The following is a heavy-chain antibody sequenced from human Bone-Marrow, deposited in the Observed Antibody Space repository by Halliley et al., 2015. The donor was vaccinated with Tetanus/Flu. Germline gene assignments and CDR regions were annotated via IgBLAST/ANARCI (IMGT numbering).Heavy chain of an antibody. CDR1: GGSFSGYS. CDR2: INHSGNT. Sequence: LRLSCAVYGGSFSGYSWSWIRQPPGKGLEWIGDINHSGNTNYHPSLESRVTISLHTSKNQFSLKLSSVTAADTAVYYCAREGGGLITALGYWGQGTLVTVSS. J-gene: IGHJ4*02. D-gene: IGHD3-10*01. V-gene: IGHV4-34*01. CDR3: AREGGGLITALGY.